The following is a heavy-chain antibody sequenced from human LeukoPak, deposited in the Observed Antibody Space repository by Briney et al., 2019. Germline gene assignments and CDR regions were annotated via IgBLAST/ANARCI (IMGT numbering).Heavy chain of an antibody. J-gene: IGHJ4*02. CDR1: GESISSHY. CDR2: ITNSGTT. Sequence: SETLSLTCNVSGESISSHYWSWTRQSPGKGLEWIGYITNSGTTKFNPSLKSRVTISRDTSKNQISLRLSSVTAADTAVYYCARALISGGPVPFLVDWGQGTLVTVSS. CDR3: ARALISGGPVPFLVD. V-gene: IGHV4-59*11. D-gene: IGHD2-21*01.